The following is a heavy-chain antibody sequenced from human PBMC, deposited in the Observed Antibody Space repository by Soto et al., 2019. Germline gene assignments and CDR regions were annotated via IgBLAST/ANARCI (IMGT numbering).Heavy chain of an antibody. CDR2: IYYSGGT. Sequence: QLQMQESGPGLVKPSETLSLTCIVSAGSITSGTYYWGWIRQPPGKGLEWIGSIYYSGGTSYNPSLQRRATVSVDTPMNPFSLTLTSVTAADTALYYCARHVGHSSGRRWFDPWGQGTLVTVSS. CDR1: AGSITSGTYY. D-gene: IGHD6-25*01. CDR3: ARHVGHSSGRRWFDP. V-gene: IGHV4-39*01. J-gene: IGHJ5*02.